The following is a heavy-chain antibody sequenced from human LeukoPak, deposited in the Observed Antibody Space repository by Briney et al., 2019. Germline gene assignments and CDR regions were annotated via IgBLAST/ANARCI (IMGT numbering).Heavy chain of an antibody. Sequence: SVKVSCKASGGTFSSYAISWVRQAPGQGLEWMGGIIPIVGTANYAQKSQGRVTITTDESTSTADMQLSSLRSQDTAVYYCARGAVGGYCYMDVWGKGTTVTVSS. V-gene: IGHV1-69*05. CDR2: IIPIVGTA. J-gene: IGHJ6*03. D-gene: IGHD3-16*01. CDR1: GGTFSSYA. CDR3: ARGAVGGYCYMDV.